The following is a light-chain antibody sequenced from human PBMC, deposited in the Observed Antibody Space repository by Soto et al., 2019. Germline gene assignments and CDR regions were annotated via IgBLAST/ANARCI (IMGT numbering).Light chain of an antibody. J-gene: IGLJ2*01. V-gene: IGLV2-14*01. Sequence: QSALTQPATVSGSLGQSITISCTGTSGDVGGFNYISWYQQYPGKAPKLLIYEVTNRPSGVSNRFSGSKSGNTASLTISGLQAEDEADYYCSSYTSSNTLVFGGGTKLTVL. CDR3: SSYTSSNTLV. CDR2: EVT. CDR1: SGDVGGFNY.